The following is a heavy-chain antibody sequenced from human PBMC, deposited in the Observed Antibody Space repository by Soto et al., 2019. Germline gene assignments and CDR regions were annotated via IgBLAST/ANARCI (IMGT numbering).Heavy chain of an antibody. CDR3: ATDLIGSGWSTVDY. Sequence: GASVKVSCKVSGYTLTELSMHWVRQAPGKGLEWMGGFDPEDGETMYAQKFQGRATMTEDTSTDTAYMELSSLRSEDTAVYYCATDLIGSGWSTVDYWGQGTLVTVSS. J-gene: IGHJ4*02. CDR1: GYTLTELS. D-gene: IGHD6-19*01. V-gene: IGHV1-24*01. CDR2: FDPEDGET.